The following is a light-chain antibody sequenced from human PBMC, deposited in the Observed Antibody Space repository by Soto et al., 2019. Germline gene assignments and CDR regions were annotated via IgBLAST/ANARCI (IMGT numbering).Light chain of an antibody. Sequence: QSVLTQPPSASGSPGQSVTISCTGTSSDVGGYNYVSWYQQHPGKAPQLMIYDVSKRPSGVPDRFSGSKSGNTASLTVSGLQAEDEADYYCSSYAGSNDVVFGGGTKLTVL. CDR3: SSYAGSNDVV. CDR1: SSDVGGYNY. V-gene: IGLV2-8*01. J-gene: IGLJ2*01. CDR2: DVS.